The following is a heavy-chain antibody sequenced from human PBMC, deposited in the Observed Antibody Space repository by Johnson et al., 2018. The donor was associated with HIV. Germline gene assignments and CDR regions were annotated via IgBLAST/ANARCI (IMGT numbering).Heavy chain of an antibody. V-gene: IGHV3-15*01. CDR2: IKSKTEGGTT. CDR1: GFTFSNAW. Sequence: VQLVESGGGLVKPGGSLRLSCAASGFTFSNAWMSWVRQAQGKGLEWVGRIKSKTEGGTTDYAAPVKGRFIISRDNSKHTLYLQMNSLRVDDTAVYYCAREREAGRGAFDIWGQGTMVTVSS. CDR3: AREREAGRGAFDI. D-gene: IGHD3-10*01. J-gene: IGHJ3*02.